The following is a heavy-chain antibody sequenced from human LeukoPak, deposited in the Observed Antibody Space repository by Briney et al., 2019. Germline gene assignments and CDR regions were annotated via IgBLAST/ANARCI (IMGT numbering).Heavy chain of an antibody. D-gene: IGHD5-24*01. CDR2: LYYSGNT. CDR1: GGSISSYY. J-gene: IGHJ4*02. V-gene: IGHV4-59*01. CDR3: ARVYGYNFYYFDY. Sequence: SETLSLTCTVSGGSISSYYWSWIRQPPGKGLEWIAYLYYSGNTNYNPSLKSRATISVDTSKNQFSLKLTSVTAADTAVYYCARVYGYNFYYFDYWGQGILVTVSS.